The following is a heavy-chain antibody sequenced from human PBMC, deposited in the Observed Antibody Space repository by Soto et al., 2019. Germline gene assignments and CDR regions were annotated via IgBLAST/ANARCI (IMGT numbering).Heavy chain of an antibody. V-gene: IGHV4-4*02. J-gene: IGHJ6*02. CDR3: ARSAVNCSSTSCHPGDYYHYGMDV. CDR1: GGSISSSNW. D-gene: IGHD2-2*01. CDR2: IYHSGST. Sequence: SETLSLTCAVSGGSISSSNWWSWVRQPPGKGLEWIGEIYHSGSTNYNPSLKSRVTISVDKSKNQFSLKLSSVTAADTAVYYCARSAVNCSSTSCHPGDYYHYGMDVWGQGTTVTVSS.